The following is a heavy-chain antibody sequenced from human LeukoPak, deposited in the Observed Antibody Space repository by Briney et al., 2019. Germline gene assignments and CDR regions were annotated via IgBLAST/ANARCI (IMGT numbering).Heavy chain of an antibody. Sequence: SETLSLTCTVSGYSISSGYYWSWIRQPPGKGLEWIGYIYYSGSTNYNPSLKSRVTISVDTSKNQFSLKLSSVTAADTAVYYCASGCGYYSCAFDIWGQGTMVTVSS. CDR3: ASGCGYYSCAFDI. CDR2: IYYSGST. V-gene: IGHV4-61*01. CDR1: GYSISSGYY. J-gene: IGHJ3*02. D-gene: IGHD3-22*01.